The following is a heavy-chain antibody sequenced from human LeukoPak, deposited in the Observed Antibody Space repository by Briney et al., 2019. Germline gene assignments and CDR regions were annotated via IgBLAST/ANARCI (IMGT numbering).Heavy chain of an antibody. V-gene: IGHV1-3*03. D-gene: IGHD3-10*01. CDR1: GYTFTNYA. CDR2: INPGNGDT. CDR3: ARDRGGSGDFDS. J-gene: IGHJ4*02. Sequence: ASVKGSCKASGYTFTNYAMHWVRQAPGQRPEWMGWINPGNGDTKYSQELQDRVTITRDTSATTAYMELSRLTSDDMAVYYCARDRGGSGDFDSWGQGTLVTVSS.